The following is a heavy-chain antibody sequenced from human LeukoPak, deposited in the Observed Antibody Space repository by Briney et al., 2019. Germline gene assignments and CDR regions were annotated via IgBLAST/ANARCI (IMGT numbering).Heavy chain of an antibody. V-gene: IGHV3-30*02. Sequence: GGSLRLSCLTSGFTFVNASMSWVRQAPGKGLEWVSFIRYDGSNKFYVDSVKGRFTISRDSSKNTLYLQTNSLRTGDTAVYYCAKDTEYDWGHAFDIWGQGTMVSVSS. CDR2: IRYDGSNK. CDR1: GFTFVNAS. D-gene: IGHD3-16*01. J-gene: IGHJ3*02. CDR3: AKDTEYDWGHAFDI.